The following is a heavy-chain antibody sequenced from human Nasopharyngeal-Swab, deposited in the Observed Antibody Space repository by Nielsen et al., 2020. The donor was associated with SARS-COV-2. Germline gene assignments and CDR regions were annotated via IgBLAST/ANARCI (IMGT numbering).Heavy chain of an antibody. Sequence: GESLKISCAASGFTFSSYAMHWVRQAPGKGLEWAAVISYDGSNKYYADSVKGRFTISRDNSKNTLYLQMNSLRAEDTAVYYCARDHYDFWSGYNTRYYFDYWGQGTLVTVSS. CDR2: ISYDGSNK. CDR3: ARDHYDFWSGYNTRYYFDY. CDR1: GFTFSSYA. D-gene: IGHD3-3*01. V-gene: IGHV3-30-3*01. J-gene: IGHJ4*02.